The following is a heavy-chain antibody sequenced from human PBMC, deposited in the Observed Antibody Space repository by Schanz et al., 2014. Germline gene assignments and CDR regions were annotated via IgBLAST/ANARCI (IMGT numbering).Heavy chain of an antibody. V-gene: IGHV3-30-3*01. Sequence: VHLLESGGGLVQPGGSLRLSCAASGFTFNSYAFHWVRQAPGKGLEWVALISYDGNTKYYADSVKGRFTISRDNAKNSLYLQMNSLRAEDTAVYYCAREDCSATSCYFRYWGQGTLVTVSS. D-gene: IGHD2-21*01. CDR3: AREDCSATSCYFRY. CDR2: ISYDGNTK. J-gene: IGHJ4*02. CDR1: GFTFNSYA.